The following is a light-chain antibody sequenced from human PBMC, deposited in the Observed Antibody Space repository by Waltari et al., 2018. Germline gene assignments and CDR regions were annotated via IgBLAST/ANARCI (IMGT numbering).Light chain of an antibody. J-gene: IGKJ2*01. Sequence: DIQMTQSPSSLSASVGDRVTITCRASPSISSYLNWYHQKPGKAPEVLIFAASSLETGVPSRFSGGGSGTDFTLTISHLQPDDFGTYYCQQSYGAPYTFGQGTTLEI. CDR2: AAS. CDR1: PSISSY. CDR3: QQSYGAPYT. V-gene: IGKV1-39*01.